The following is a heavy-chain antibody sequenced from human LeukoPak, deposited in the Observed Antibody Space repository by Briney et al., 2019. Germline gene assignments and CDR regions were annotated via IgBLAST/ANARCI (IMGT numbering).Heavy chain of an antibody. D-gene: IGHD6-13*01. CDR3: ARVRRIADLGQWEGPREYFQH. Sequence: GASVKVSCKASGYTFTGYYMHWVRQAPGRGLEWMGWINPNSGGTNYAQKFQGRVTMTRDTSISTAYMELSRLRSDDTAVYYCARVRRIADLGQWEGPREYFQHWGQGTLVTVSS. CDR1: GYTFTGYY. V-gene: IGHV1-2*02. J-gene: IGHJ1*01. CDR2: INPNSGGT.